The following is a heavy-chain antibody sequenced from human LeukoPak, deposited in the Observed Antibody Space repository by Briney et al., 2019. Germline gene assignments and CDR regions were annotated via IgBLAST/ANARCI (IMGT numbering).Heavy chain of an antibody. CDR3: ARTTTLVYYFDY. V-gene: IGHV3-30-3*01. CDR2: ISYDGSNK. Sequence: GGSLRLSCAASGFTFSSYAMHWVRQAPGKGLEWVAVISYDGSNKYYADSVKGRFTISRDNSKNTLYLQMNSLRAGDTAVYYCARTTTLVYYFDYWGQGTLVTVSS. D-gene: IGHD4-11*01. J-gene: IGHJ4*02. CDR1: GFTFSSYA.